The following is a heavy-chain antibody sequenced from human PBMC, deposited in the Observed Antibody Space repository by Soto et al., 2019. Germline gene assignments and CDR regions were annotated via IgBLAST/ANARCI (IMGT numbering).Heavy chain of an antibody. J-gene: IGHJ4*02. D-gene: IGHD3-3*01. CDR2: INHSGST. CDR3: ARGRYDFWSGYYKGYFDY. Sequence: QVQLQQWGAGLLKPSETLSLTCAVYGGSFSGYYWSWIRQPPGKGLEWMGEINHSGSTNYNPSLQSRVTISVDTSKNQFSRKLSSVTAADTAVYYCARGRYDFWSGYYKGYFDYWGQGTLVTVSS. CDR1: GGSFSGYY. V-gene: IGHV4-34*01.